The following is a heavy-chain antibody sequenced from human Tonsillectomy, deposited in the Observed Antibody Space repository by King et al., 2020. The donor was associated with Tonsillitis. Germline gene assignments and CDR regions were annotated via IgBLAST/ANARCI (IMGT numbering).Heavy chain of an antibody. CDR1: GFTFSSYG. J-gene: IGHJ3*02. CDR2: ISYDGSNK. CDR3: AGPVVTSAFDI. D-gene: IGHD4-23*01. Sequence: VQLVESGGGVVQPGRSLRLSCAASGFTFSSYGMHWVRQAPGKGLEWVAVISYDGSNKYYADSVKGRFTISRDNSKNTLYLQMSSLRAEDTAVYYCAGPVVTSAFDIWGQGTMVTVSS. V-gene: IGHV3-30*03.